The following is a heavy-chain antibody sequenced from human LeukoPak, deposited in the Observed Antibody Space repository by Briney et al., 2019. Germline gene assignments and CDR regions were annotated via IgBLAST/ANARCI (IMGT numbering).Heavy chain of an antibody. CDR2: ISGSGGST. CDR3: AREGVGYFFDY. V-gene: IGHV3-23*01. Sequence: GGSLRLSCAASGFTFSSYAMSWVRQAPGKGLEWVSAISGSGGSTYYADSVKGRYTISRDNSKNTLFLQMRGLRPEDTAIYYCAREGVGYFFDYWGQGALVTVSS. D-gene: IGHD5-18*01. J-gene: IGHJ4*02. CDR1: GFTFSSYA.